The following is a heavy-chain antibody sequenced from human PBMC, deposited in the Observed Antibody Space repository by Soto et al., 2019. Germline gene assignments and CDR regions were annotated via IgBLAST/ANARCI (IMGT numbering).Heavy chain of an antibody. J-gene: IGHJ4*02. CDR2: INPNSGGT. V-gene: IGHV1-2*04. Sequence: ASVKVSCKASGYTFTGYYMHWVRQAPGQGLEWMGWINPNSGGTSYAQKFQGWVTMTRDTSISTAYMELSRLRSDDTAVYYCARGARYYYFDYWGQGTLVTVSS. CDR1: GYTFTGYY. D-gene: IGHD2-21*01. CDR3: ARGARYYYFDY.